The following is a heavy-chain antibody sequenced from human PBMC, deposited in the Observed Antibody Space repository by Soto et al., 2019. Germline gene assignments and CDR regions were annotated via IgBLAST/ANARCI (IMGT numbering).Heavy chain of an antibody. D-gene: IGHD3-3*01. Sequence: ASVKVSCKASGYTFTDCYMHWVRQAPGQGLEWMGWIDPKSGGTNYAQKFQGRVTMARDTSINTAFMDLSTLRASDTAIYYCARLNFGVVTSFSWFDPWGPGTLVTVSS. V-gene: IGHV1-2*02. CDR2: IDPKSGGT. J-gene: IGHJ5*02. CDR1: GYTFTDCY. CDR3: ARLNFGVVTSFSWFDP.